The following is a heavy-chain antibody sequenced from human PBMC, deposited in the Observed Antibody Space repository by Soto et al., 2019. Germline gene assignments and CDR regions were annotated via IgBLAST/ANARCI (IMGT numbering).Heavy chain of an antibody. Sequence: SEPMSDPCSVAEGSIVSGGGYWSLIRQPPGKGLEWIGNIYYSGNTYYNPSLKSRLIISIDTSKNQFSLKVGSVTAADSAVYYCVSSWLYGMAFRGNRTTV. CDR3: VSSWLYGMAF. CDR2: IYYSGNT. D-gene: IGHD5-12*01. J-gene: IGHJ6*01. CDR1: EGSIVSGGGY. V-gene: IGHV4-30-4*01.